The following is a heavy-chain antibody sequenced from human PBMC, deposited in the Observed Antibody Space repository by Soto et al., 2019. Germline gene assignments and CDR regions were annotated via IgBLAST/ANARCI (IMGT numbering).Heavy chain of an antibody. V-gene: IGHV1-69*02. D-gene: IGHD2-15*01. CDR2: FFPIFGLA. Sequence: GASVKVSCKASGGTFSSYTISWVRQAPGQGLDWLGRFFPIFGLANYAQKFQGRVTITADKSTSTAYMELSSLRSEDTAVYYCSGTLGYCSGGSCYAYYFDYWGQGTLVTVSS. CDR3: SGTLGYCSGGSCYAYYFDY. J-gene: IGHJ4*02. CDR1: GGTFSSYT.